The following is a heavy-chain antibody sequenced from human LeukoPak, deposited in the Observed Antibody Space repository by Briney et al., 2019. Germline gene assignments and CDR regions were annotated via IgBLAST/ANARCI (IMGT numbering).Heavy chain of an antibody. D-gene: IGHD3-10*01. CDR2: LYYTGTT. CDR1: GGSISSNY. V-gene: IGHV4-59*01. J-gene: IGHJ6*03. CDR3: ASGYSYLMDV. Sequence: PSETLSLTCTVSGGSISSNYWSWIRQPPGKGLEWIGLLYYTGTTNYNSSLKGRATISADTSKKYFSLKLTSVTAADTAVYYCASGYSYLMDVWGKGTTVTLSS.